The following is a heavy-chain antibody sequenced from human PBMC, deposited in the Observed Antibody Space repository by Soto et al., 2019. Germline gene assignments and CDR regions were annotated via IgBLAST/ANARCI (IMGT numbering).Heavy chain of an antibody. J-gene: IGHJ4*02. CDR3: ARDLLTYYYDSSGYQVDY. CDR2: ISAYNGNT. V-gene: IGHV1-18*01. Sequence: ASVKVSCKASGYTFTSYGISWVRQAPGQGLEWTGWISAYNGNTNYAQKLQGRVTMTTDTSTSTAYMELRSLRSDDTAVYYCARDLLTYYYDSSGYQVDYWGQGTLVTVSS. D-gene: IGHD3-22*01. CDR1: GYTFTSYG.